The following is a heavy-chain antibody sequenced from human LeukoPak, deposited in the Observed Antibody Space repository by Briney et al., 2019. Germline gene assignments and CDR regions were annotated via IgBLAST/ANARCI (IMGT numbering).Heavy chain of an antibody. CDR2: ISSSSSYI. CDR3: ARYYDYAWGSYRRHPYYFDY. Sequence: GSLRLSCAASGFTFSSYSMNWVRQAPGKGLEGVSSISSSSSYIYYADSVKGRFTISRDNAKNSVYLQMNSLRAEDTAVYYCARYYDYAWGSYRRHPYYFDYWGQGTLVTVSS. V-gene: IGHV3-21*01. D-gene: IGHD3-16*02. J-gene: IGHJ4*02. CDR1: GFTFSSYS.